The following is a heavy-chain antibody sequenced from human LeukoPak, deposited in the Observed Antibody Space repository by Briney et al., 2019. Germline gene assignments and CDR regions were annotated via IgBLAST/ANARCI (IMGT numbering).Heavy chain of an antibody. CDR1: QYTFTGYY. V-gene: IGHV1-2*02. J-gene: IGHJ6*03. CDR3: ARNGGSYDYYYMDV. Sequence: ASVKVSCKASQYTFTGYYIHWVRQAPGQGLEWMGWINPNSGGINYAQKFRGRVTMTRDTSISTAYMELISLRSDDTAVYYCARNGGSYDYYYMDVWGKGTTVSVSS. D-gene: IGHD1-26*01. CDR2: INPNSGGI.